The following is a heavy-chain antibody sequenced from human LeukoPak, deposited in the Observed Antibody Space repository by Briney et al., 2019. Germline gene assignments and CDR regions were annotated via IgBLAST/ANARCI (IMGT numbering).Heavy chain of an antibody. Sequence: GGSLRLSCAASGFTFSSCAMSWVRQAPGKGLEWVSAISGSGGSTYYADSVKGRFTISRDNSKNTLYLQMNSLRAEDTAVYYCATPGGYQLLSWFDPWGQGTLVTVSS. J-gene: IGHJ5*02. CDR2: ISGSGGST. D-gene: IGHD2-2*01. V-gene: IGHV3-23*01. CDR3: ATPGGYQLLSWFDP. CDR1: GFTFSSCA.